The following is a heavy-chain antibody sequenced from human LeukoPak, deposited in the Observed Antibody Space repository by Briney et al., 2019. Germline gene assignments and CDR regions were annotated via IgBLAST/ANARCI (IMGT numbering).Heavy chain of an antibody. CDR1: GYTFTNYW. CDR3: ARLADTTS. J-gene: IGHJ5*02. CDR2: IYPGDSDT. Sequence: KFGESLKISCKGSGYTFTNYWIAWVRQMPGQGLEWLGIIYPGDSDTRYSPSFQGHVTISADKSTTTAYLQWSSLKASDTAMYLCARLADTTSWGQGTLVTVSS. V-gene: IGHV5-51*01. D-gene: IGHD1-26*01.